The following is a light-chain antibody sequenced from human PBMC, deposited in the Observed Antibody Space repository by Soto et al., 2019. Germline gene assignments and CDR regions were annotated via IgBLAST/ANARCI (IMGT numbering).Light chain of an antibody. J-gene: IGLJ2*01. V-gene: IGLV2-14*01. CDR1: SSDVGGYDH. CDR3: SSYTRSTAVI. CDR2: EVS. Sequence: QSALTQPASVSGSPGQSITISCTGTSSDVGGYDHVSWYQQHPGKAPKLMIYEVSDRPSGVSNRFSGSKSANTASLTISGLQAEDEADYYCSSYTRSTAVIFGGGTQLTVL.